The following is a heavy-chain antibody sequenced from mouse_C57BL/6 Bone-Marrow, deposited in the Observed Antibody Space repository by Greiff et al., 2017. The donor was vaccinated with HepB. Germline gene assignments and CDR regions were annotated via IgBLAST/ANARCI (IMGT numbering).Heavy chain of an antibody. CDR1: GYTFTRYW. D-gene: IGHD2-12*01. CDR2: IHPNSGST. V-gene: IGHV1-64*01. J-gene: IGHJ3*01. CDR3: ARERGLPIEGFAY. Sequence: QVQLQQPGAELVKPGASVKLSCKASGYTFTRYWMHWVKQRPGQGLEWIGMIHPNSGSTNYNEKFKSKATLTVDKSSSTAYMHLSSLTSEDSAVYDCARERGLPIEGFAYWGQGTLVTVSA.